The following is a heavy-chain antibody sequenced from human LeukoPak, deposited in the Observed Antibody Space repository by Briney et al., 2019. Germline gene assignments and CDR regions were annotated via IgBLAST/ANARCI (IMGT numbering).Heavy chain of an antibody. Sequence: GESLKISCKGSGYSFPNYWNGWVRQMPGKGLEWMGIIYPGDSHTRYSPSFQDQVTISVDKSIRTAYLQWSSLKASDTAMYYCARGPYAYASSATLGSYNWFDPWGQGSLVTVSS. CDR1: GYSFPNYW. J-gene: IGHJ5*02. D-gene: IGHD3-10*01. V-gene: IGHV5-51*01. CDR3: ARGPYAYASSATLGSYNWFDP. CDR2: IYPGDSHT.